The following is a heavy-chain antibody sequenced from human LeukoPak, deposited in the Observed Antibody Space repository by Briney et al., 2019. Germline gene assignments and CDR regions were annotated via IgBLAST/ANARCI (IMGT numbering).Heavy chain of an antibody. Sequence: GGSLRLSCAASGFTVSSNYMSWVRQAPGKGLEWVSVIYSGGSTYYADSVKGRFTISRDNSKNTLYLQMNSLRAEDTAVYYCTREDIVATTKGDYYYYYGMDVWGQGTTVTVSS. V-gene: IGHV3-53*01. CDR3: TREDIVATTKGDYYYYYGMDV. CDR2: IYSGGST. D-gene: IGHD5-12*01. CDR1: GFTVSSNY. J-gene: IGHJ6*02.